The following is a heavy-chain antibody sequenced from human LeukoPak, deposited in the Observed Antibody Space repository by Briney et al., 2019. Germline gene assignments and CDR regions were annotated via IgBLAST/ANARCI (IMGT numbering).Heavy chain of an antibody. D-gene: IGHD6-19*01. CDR2: TYYGSKWYN. Sequence: SQTLSLTCGISGDSVSSNSVAWTWIRQSPSRGLEWLGRTYYGSKWYNDYAVSVKSRITINADTSKNQFSLQLNSVTPEDTAVYYCARAVAGRLDYWGQGTLVTVSS. CDR1: GDSVSSNSVA. CDR3: ARAVAGRLDY. J-gene: IGHJ4*02. V-gene: IGHV6-1*01.